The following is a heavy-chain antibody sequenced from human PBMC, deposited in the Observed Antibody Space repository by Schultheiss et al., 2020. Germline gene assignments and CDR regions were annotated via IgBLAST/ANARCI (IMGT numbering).Heavy chain of an antibody. J-gene: IGHJ4*02. CDR2: INHSGST. Sequence: SQTLSLTCAVYGGSFSGYYWSWIRQPPGKGLEWIGEINHSGSTNYNPSLKSRVTISVDTSKNQFSLKLSSVTAADTAVYYCARKGNYYGSTELDSWGQGTLVTVSS. V-gene: IGHV4-34*01. D-gene: IGHD3-10*01. CDR3: ARKGNYYGSTELDS. CDR1: GGSFSGYY.